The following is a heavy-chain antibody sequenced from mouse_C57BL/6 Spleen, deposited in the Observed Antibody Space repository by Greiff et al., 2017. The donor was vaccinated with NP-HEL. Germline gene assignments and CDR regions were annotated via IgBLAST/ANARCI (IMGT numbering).Heavy chain of an antibody. J-gene: IGHJ1*03. CDR3: AGHEAHYYGSRHWYFDG. CDR1: GYTFTEYT. V-gene: IGHV1-62-2*01. D-gene: IGHD1-1*01. CDR2: FYPGSGSI. Sequence: VQLQQSGAELVKPGASVKLSCKASGYTFTEYTIHWVKQRSGQGLEWIGWFYPGSGSIKYNEKFKDKATLTADKSSSTAYMQLSSLTSEDSAVYFCAGHEAHYYGSRHWYFDGWGTGTTVTVAS.